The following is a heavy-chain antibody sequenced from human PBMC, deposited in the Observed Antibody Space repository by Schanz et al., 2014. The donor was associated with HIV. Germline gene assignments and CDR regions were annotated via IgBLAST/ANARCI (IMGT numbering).Heavy chain of an antibody. J-gene: IGHJ3*01. Sequence: QVELVESGGGVVQPGRSLTLSCAASGFTFSAFGMVWVRQAPGKGLEWVSVISYDGSNKYYADSVKGRFTISRDDSKNTLNLQMNSLRVEDTAVYFCAKDLAMKVQPIYGGAFDVGGQGTRVTVSS. V-gene: IGHV3-30*18. CDR2: ISYDGSNK. D-gene: IGHD3-22*01. CDR3: AKDLAMKVQPIYGGAFDV. CDR1: GFTFSAFG.